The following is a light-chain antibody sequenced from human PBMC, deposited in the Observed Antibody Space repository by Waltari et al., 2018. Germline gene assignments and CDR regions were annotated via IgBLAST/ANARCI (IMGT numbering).Light chain of an antibody. CDR2: EVS. V-gene: IGKV2-30*02. J-gene: IGKJ2*03. CDR1: QSLVHTNGNTY. CDR3: GQGTHLPYS. Sequence: VVMTQSPLSLPIPPGQPASISCRSSQSLVHTNGNTYLSWYQQKPGQPPRRLIYEVSNQDSGVPDRFSGSGAGTDFTLKISRVEAEDVGVYYCGQGTHLPYSFGQGTKVEIK.